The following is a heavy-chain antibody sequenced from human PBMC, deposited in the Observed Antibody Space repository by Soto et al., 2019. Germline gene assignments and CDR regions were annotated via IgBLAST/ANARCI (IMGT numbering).Heavy chain of an antibody. J-gene: IGHJ4*02. D-gene: IGHD2-2*01. Sequence: ASETLSLTCTVSGGSISSYYWSWIRQPPGKGLEWIGYIYYSGSTNYNPSLKSRVTISVDTSKNQFSLKLSSVTAADTAVYYCARETYVVPAAMVTGYEIFDYWGQGTLVTVSS. V-gene: IGHV4-59*01. CDR3: ARETYVVPAAMVTGYEIFDY. CDR1: GGSISSYY. CDR2: IYYSGST.